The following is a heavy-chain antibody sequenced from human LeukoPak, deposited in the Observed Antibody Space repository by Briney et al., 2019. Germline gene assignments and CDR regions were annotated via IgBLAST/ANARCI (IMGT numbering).Heavy chain of an antibody. CDR1: GFTFSSYS. V-gene: IGHV3-23*01. Sequence: GGSLRLSCAASGFTFSSYSMNWVRQAPGKGLEWVSAISGSGGSTYYADSVKGRFTISRDNSKNTLYLQMNSLRAEDTAVYYCAKDQTYDFWSGSPVWFDPWGQGTLVTVSS. J-gene: IGHJ5*02. CDR3: AKDQTYDFWSGSPVWFDP. CDR2: ISGSGGST. D-gene: IGHD3-3*01.